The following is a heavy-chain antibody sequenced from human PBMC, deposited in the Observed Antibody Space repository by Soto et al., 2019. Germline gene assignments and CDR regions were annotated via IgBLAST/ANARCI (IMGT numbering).Heavy chain of an antibody. Sequence: QVQLQQWGAGLLKPSETLSLTGAVCGGSFSGYYWSWIRQPPGKGLEWIGEINHSGSTNYNPSLKSRVTISVDTSKNQFSLKLSSVTAADTAVYYCAREKPYSSSCYHDYWGQGTLVTVSS. J-gene: IGHJ4*02. V-gene: IGHV4-34*01. CDR1: GGSFSGYY. CDR3: AREKPYSSSCYHDY. CDR2: INHSGST. D-gene: IGHD6-13*01.